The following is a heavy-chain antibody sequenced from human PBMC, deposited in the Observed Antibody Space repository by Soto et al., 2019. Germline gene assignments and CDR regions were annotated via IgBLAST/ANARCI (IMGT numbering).Heavy chain of an antibody. CDR3: ATNYAYYYYYGMDV. J-gene: IGHJ6*02. D-gene: IGHD4-4*01. V-gene: IGHV4-39*01. Sequence: SDTLSLTCTVSGGSTSSSSYYWGWIRQPPGKGLEWIGSIYYSGSTYYNPSLKSRVTISVDTSKNQFSLKLSSVTAADTAVYYCATNYAYYYYYGMDVWGQGTTVTV. CDR1: GGSTSSSSYY. CDR2: IYYSGST.